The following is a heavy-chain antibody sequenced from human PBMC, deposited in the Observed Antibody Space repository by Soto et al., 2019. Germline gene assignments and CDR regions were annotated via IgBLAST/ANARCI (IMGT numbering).Heavy chain of an antibody. CDR1: GFTFTYDW. Sequence: PGGSLRLSCAASGFTFTYDWMNWVRQAPGKGLEWVARIKTVTDGGTTDYAAPVKGRFFISRDDSKSTLYLQMNSLKTEDTAIYYCMTHAVIYSRGHWGQGTLVTVS. CDR2: IKTVTDGGTT. V-gene: IGHV3-15*01. D-gene: IGHD6-25*01. CDR3: MTHAVIYSRGH. J-gene: IGHJ4*02.